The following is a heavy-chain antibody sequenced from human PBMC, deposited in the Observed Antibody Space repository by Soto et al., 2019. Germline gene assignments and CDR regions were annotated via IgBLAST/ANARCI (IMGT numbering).Heavy chain of an antibody. D-gene: IGHD2-2*01. CDR3: ARDQYHTDYYHSGMDV. J-gene: IGHJ6*02. CDR2: INPSGGST. CDR1: GYTFTRYY. Sequence: ASVKVSCKASGYTFTRYYMHWVRQAPGQGLEWMGIINPSGGSTSYAQKFQGRVTMTRDTSTSTVYMELSSLRSEDTAVYYCARDQYHTDYYHSGMDVWRQGTTVT. V-gene: IGHV1-46*01.